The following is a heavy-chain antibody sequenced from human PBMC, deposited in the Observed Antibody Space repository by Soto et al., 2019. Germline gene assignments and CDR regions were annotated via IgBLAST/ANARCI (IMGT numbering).Heavy chain of an antibody. Sequence: QVQLQESGPGLVKPSQTLSLTCTVSGGSISSGGYYWSWIGQHPGKGLEWIGYIYYSGSTYYNPSLKARVTISVDPSKNQFSLKLSSVTAADTAVYYCATCGGDCYSTFFDYWGQGTLVTVSS. D-gene: IGHD2-21*02. CDR2: IYYSGST. CDR1: GGSISSGGYY. V-gene: IGHV4-31*03. J-gene: IGHJ4*02. CDR3: ATCGGDCYSTFFDY.